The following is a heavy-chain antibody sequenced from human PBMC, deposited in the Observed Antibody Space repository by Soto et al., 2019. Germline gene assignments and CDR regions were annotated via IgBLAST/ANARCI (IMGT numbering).Heavy chain of an antibody. CDR3: ATLPPPIEVVVTPIPT. CDR1: GASISSTYW. D-gene: IGHD2-21*02. J-gene: IGHJ5*02. CDR2: IYHSGST. V-gene: IGHV4-4*02. Sequence: QVQLRESGPGLVKPSGTLSLTCVVSGASISSTYWWSWVRQPPGKGLEWIGEIYHSGSTKYNPSRKSRVTISIVKSNIEFSLKLNSVTAADTAVYYCATLPPPIEVVVTPIPTWCQGILVTVSS.